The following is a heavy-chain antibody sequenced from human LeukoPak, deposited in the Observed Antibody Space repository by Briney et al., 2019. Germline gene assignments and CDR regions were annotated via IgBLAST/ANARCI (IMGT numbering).Heavy chain of an antibody. CDR1: GGTFSSYA. V-gene: IGHV1-69*13. Sequence: SVKVSCKASGGTFSSYAISWVRQAPGQGLEWMGGIIPIFGTANYAQKFQGRVTITADESTSTAYMELSNLRSEDTAVYYCARAVDTAMTFDYWGQGTLVTVSS. CDR3: ARAVDTAMTFDY. CDR2: IIPIFGTA. J-gene: IGHJ4*02. D-gene: IGHD5-18*01.